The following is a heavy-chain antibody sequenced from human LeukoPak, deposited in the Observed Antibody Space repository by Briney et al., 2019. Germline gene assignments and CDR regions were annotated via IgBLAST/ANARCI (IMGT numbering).Heavy chain of an antibody. Sequence: ASVKVSCKASGYIFTSYYMHWVRQAPGQGLEWMGIITPSSGSTSHAQKFQGRVTMTRATSTSTVYMQLRSLRSDDTAVYYCARGERAFSYWGQGTLVTVSS. D-gene: IGHD2/OR15-2a*01. J-gene: IGHJ4*02. V-gene: IGHV1-46*01. CDR1: GYIFTSYY. CDR2: ITPSSGST. CDR3: ARGERAFSY.